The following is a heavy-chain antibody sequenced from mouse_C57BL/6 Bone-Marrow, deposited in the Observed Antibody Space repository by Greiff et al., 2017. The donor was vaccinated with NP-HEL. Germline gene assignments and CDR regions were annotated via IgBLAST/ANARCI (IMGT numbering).Heavy chain of an antibody. V-gene: IGHV1-42*01. D-gene: IGHD2-1*01. J-gene: IGHJ2*01. CDR1: GYSFTGYY. CDR2: INPSTGGT. Sequence: VQLQQSGPELVKPGASVKISCKASGYSFTGYYMNWVKQSPEKSLEWIGEINPSTGGTTYNQKFKAKATLTVDKSSSTAYMQLKRVTSEDSAVYYCARRDYGNPYYFDYWGQGTTLTVSS. CDR3: ARRDYGNPYYFDY.